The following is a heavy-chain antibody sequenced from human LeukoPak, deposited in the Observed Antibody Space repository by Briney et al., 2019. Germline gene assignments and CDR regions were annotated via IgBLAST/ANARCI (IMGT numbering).Heavy chain of an antibody. V-gene: IGHV1-8*01. Sequence: ASVKVSCKASGYTFTSYDINWVRQATGQGLEWMGWMNPNSGNTGYAQKFQGRVTITTDESTSTAYMELSSLRSEDTAVYYCARGTRCSSTSCFFPDYYYMDVWGKGTTVTVSS. CDR1: GYTFTSYD. CDR3: ARGTRCSSTSCFFPDYYYMDV. CDR2: MNPNSGNT. J-gene: IGHJ6*03. D-gene: IGHD2-2*01.